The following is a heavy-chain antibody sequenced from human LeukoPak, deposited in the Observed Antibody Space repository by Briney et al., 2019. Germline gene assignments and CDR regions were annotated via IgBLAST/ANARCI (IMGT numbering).Heavy chain of an antibody. D-gene: IGHD3-16*02. V-gene: IGHV3-21*01. Sequence: GGSLRLSCAASGFTFSSYSMNWVREAPGEGLEWVSSIRSSSSYIYYADSVKGGVTLSREYANESVYLQMHRLRAEDTAVYYCARIGYVYVWGSYHKRPDYWGQGTLVTVSS. J-gene: IGHJ4*02. CDR1: GFTFSSYS. CDR3: ARIGYVYVWGSYHKRPDY. CDR2: IRSSSSYI.